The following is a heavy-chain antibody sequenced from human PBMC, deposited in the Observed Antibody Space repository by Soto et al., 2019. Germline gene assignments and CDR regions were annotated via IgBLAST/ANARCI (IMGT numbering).Heavy chain of an antibody. Sequence: SETLSLTCTVSGGSVSSGSYYWSWIRQPPGKGLEWIGYIYYSGSTNYNPSPKSRVTISVDTSKNQFSLKLSSVTAADTAVYYCALFGGIAVAGISDWFDPWGQGTQVTVSS. CDR2: IYYSGST. CDR3: ALFGGIAVAGISDWFDP. CDR1: GGSVSSGSYY. V-gene: IGHV4-61*01. J-gene: IGHJ5*02. D-gene: IGHD6-19*01.